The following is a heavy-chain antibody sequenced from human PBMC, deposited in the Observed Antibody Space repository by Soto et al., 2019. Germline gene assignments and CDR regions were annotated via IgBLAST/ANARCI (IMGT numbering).Heavy chain of an antibody. Sequence: GGSLRLSCSASGFTFSSYAMHWVRQAPGKGLEYVSAISSNGGSTYYADSVKGRFTISRDNSKNTLYLQMSSLRAEDTAVYYCVKEITPTSYYYYYGMDVWGQGTTVTVS. V-gene: IGHV3-64D*08. CDR2: ISSNGGST. CDR1: GFTFSSYA. D-gene: IGHD1-20*01. J-gene: IGHJ6*02. CDR3: VKEITPTSYYYYYGMDV.